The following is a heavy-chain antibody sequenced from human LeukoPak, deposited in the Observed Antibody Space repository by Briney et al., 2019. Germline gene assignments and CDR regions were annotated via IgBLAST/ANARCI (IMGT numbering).Heavy chain of an antibody. V-gene: IGHV1-18*01. D-gene: IGHD2-2*01. CDR1: GYTFATYG. CDR3: ARDRDCSSTTCLNWLDP. J-gene: IGHJ5*02. CDR2: ISAYNGNT. Sequence: ASVKVSCKASGYTFATYGISWVRQAPGQGLEWMGWISAYNGNTNYARKLQGRVTMTTDTSTSTAYMELRSLRSGDTAVYYCARDRDCSSTTCLNWLDPWGQGTLVTVSS.